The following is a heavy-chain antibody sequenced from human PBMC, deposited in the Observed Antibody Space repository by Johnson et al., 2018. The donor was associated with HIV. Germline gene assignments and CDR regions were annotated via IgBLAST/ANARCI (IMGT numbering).Heavy chain of an antibody. CDR1: GFTFSSYD. Sequence: VQVVESGGGLVQPGGSLRLSCVASGFTFSSYDMHWVRQATGKGLEWVSGIGTAGDTYYPGSVKGRFTISRENAKNSLYLQMNSLGGGDTAVYYCVRGGATSYDAFDIWGQGTMVTVSS. D-gene: IGHD1-26*01. CDR3: VRGGATSYDAFDI. CDR2: IGTAGDT. J-gene: IGHJ3*02. V-gene: IGHV3-13*01.